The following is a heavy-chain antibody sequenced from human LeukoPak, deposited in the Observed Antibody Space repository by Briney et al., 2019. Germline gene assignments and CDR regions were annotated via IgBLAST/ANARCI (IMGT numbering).Heavy chain of an antibody. CDR3: ARSDLMITFGGVIALDY. CDR1: SYTFTSYG. J-gene: IGHJ4*02. CDR2: ISAYNSNT. V-gene: IGHV1-18*01. D-gene: IGHD3-16*02. Sequence: ASVKVSCKASSYTFTSYGISWVRQAPGQGLEWMGWISAYNSNTNYAQKLQGRVTMTTDTSTSTAYMELRSLRSDDTAVYYCARSDLMITFGGVIALDYWGQGTLVTVSS.